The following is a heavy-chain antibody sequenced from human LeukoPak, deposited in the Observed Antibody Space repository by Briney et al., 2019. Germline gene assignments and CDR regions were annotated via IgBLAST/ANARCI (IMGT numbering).Heavy chain of an antibody. Sequence: PGGSLRLSCAASGFTFSSYGMHWVRQAPGKGLEWVAFIRYDGSNKYYADFVKGRFTISRDNSKNTLYLQMNSLRAEDTAVYYCAKIDTAMVRSVNGYFDYWGQGTLVTVSS. V-gene: IGHV3-30*02. J-gene: IGHJ4*02. CDR3: AKIDTAMVRSVNGYFDY. D-gene: IGHD5-18*01. CDR1: GFTFSSYG. CDR2: IRYDGSNK.